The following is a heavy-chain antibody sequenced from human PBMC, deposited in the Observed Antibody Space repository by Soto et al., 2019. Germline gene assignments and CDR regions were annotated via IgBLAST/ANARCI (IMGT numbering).Heavy chain of an antibody. Sequence: SETLSLTCAVSGGSISSSNWWSWVRQPPGKGLEWIGEIYHSGSTNYNPSLKSRVTISVDTSKNQFSLKLSSVTAADTAVYYCARDRDLYSSSWYGWFDPWGQGTLVTVSS. D-gene: IGHD6-13*01. J-gene: IGHJ5*02. CDR2: IYHSGST. V-gene: IGHV4-4*02. CDR1: GGSISSSNW. CDR3: ARDRDLYSSSWYGWFDP.